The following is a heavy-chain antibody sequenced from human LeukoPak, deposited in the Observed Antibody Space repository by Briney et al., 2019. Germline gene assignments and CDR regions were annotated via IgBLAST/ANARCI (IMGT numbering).Heavy chain of an antibody. CDR2: ITYDGYYK. Sequence: PGGSLRLSCAASGLTFSNAGMSWVRQAPGKGLEWVALITYDGYYKYYSDSVKGPFTISSDTSKNTMYLQMNSLRAEDTAVYYCARDLSPVVRASPMGYWGQGTLVTVSS. CDR1: GLTFSNAG. D-gene: IGHD3-10*01. V-gene: IGHV3-30*03. CDR3: ARDLSPVVRASPMGY. J-gene: IGHJ4*02.